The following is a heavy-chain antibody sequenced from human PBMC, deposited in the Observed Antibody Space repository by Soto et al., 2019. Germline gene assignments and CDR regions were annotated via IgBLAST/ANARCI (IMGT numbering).Heavy chain of an antibody. Sequence: PGESLKISCKGSGYSFTSYWISWVRQMPGKGLEWMGRIDPSDSYTNYSPSFQGHVTISADKSISTAYLQWSSLKASDTAMYYYARHPLSITTGWYHLDYWGQGTLVTVSS. CDR1: GYSFTSYW. V-gene: IGHV5-10-1*01. CDR2: IDPSDSYT. CDR3: ARHPLSITTGWYHLDY. D-gene: IGHD3-10*01. J-gene: IGHJ4*02.